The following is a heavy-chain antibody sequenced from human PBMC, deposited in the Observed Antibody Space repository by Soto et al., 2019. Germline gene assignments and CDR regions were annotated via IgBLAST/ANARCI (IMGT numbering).Heavy chain of an antibody. CDR2: IYYSGST. Sequence: QVQLQESGPGLVKPSETLSLTCTVSGGSISSYYWSWIRQPPGKGLEWIGYIYYSGSTNYNPSLKSRVTISVDTAKNQFSLKRSSVTAEDTAVYYCARRRTPDYWGQGTLVTVSS. V-gene: IGHV4-59*01. CDR3: ARRRTPDY. CDR1: GGSISSYY. J-gene: IGHJ4*02.